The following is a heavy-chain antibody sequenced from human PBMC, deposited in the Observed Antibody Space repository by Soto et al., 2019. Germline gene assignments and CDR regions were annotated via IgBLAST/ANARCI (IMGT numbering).Heavy chain of an antibody. V-gene: IGHV4-59*01. CDR3: ARVHRGYSSSRAKKYYFDY. CDR1: GGSISSYY. D-gene: IGHD6-13*01. J-gene: IGHJ4*02. Sequence: PSETLSLTCTVSGGSISSYYWSWIRQPPGKGLEWIGYIYYSGSTNYNPSLKGRVTISVDTSKNQFSLKLGSVTAADTAVYYCARVHRGYSSSRAKKYYFDYWGQGTLVTVSS. CDR2: IYYSGST.